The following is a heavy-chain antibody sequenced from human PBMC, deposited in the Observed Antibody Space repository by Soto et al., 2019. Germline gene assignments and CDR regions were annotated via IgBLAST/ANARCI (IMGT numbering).Heavy chain of an antibody. D-gene: IGHD2-2*01. CDR2: INHSGST. Sequence: PSETLSLTCAVYGGSFSGYYWSWIRQPPGKGLEWIGEINHSGSTNYNPSLKSRVTISVDTSKNQFSLKLSSVTAADTAVYYCARGRGVVVPAAICWGSYYYGMDVCGQGTTVTVSS. CDR1: GGSFSGYY. V-gene: IGHV4-34*01. CDR3: ARGRGVVVPAAICWGSYYYGMDV. J-gene: IGHJ6*02.